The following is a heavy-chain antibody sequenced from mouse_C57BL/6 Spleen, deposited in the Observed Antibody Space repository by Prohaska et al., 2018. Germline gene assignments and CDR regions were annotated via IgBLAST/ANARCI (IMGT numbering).Heavy chain of an antibody. CDR3: ARMELGRDYAMDY. V-gene: IGHV1-50*01. CDR1: SYW. D-gene: IGHD4-1*01. J-gene: IGHJ4*01. Sequence: SYWMQWVKQRPGQGLEWIGEIDPSDSYTNYNQKFKGKATLTVDTSYSTAYMQLSSLTSEDSAVYYCARMELGRDYAMDYWGQGTSVTVSS. CDR2: IDPSDSYT.